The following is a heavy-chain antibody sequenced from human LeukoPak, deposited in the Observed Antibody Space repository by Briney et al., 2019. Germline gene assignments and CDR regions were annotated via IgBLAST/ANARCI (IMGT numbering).Heavy chain of an antibody. V-gene: IGHV1-46*01. D-gene: IGHD3-10*01. Sequence: ASVKVSCKASGYTFTSYYMHWVRQAPGQGLEWMGIINPSGGSTSYAQKFQERVTITRDMSTSTAYMELSSLRSEDTAVYYCAARPSGSGLDYWGQGTLVTVSS. J-gene: IGHJ4*02. CDR3: AARPSGSGLDY. CDR2: INPSGGST. CDR1: GYTFTSYY.